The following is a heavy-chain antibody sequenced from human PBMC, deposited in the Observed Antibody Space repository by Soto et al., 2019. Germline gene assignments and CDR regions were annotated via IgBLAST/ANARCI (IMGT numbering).Heavy chain of an antibody. CDR1: GGTFTSYY. D-gene: IGHD4-17*01. CDR3: ARDSSTVTPAVGDY. CDR2: INPSGGST. J-gene: IGHJ4*02. V-gene: IGHV1-46*01. Sequence: ASVKVSCKASGGTFTSYYMHWVRQAPGQGLEWTGIINPSGGSTSYAQKFRGRVTMTRDTSTSTVYMELSSLRSEDTAVYYCARDSSTVTPAVGDYWGQGTLVTVSS.